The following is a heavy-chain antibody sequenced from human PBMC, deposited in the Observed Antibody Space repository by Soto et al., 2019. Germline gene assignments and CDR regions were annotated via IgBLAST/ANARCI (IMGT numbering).Heavy chain of an antibody. D-gene: IGHD3-3*01. CDR3: ASTRGY. CDR1: GFTFSIYA. Sequence: EVQLLESGGGLVQPGGPLRPSCAASGFTFSIYAMSFVRQTPGKGLEWVATIKEDGRETYYVDSVKGRFTISRDSAKNSLYLQMNSLRVEDTAVYYCASTRGYWGQGTLVTVSS. J-gene: IGHJ4*02. V-gene: IGHV3-7*03. CDR2: IKEDGRET.